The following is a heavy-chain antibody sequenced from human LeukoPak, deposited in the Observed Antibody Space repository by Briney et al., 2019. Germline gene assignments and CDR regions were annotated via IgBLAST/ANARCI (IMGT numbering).Heavy chain of an antibody. CDR2: ITPSNGNT. CDR3: ARDGYYDILTGTDF. Sequence: VASVEVSCKTSGYFFPSYGISWVRQAPGQGLEWIGWITPSNGNTHYEQNFQGRVTVTTDTSTSTVYMELGSLRSDDTAVYYCARDGYYDILTGTDFWGQGTLVTVSS. CDR1: GYFFPSYG. V-gene: IGHV1-18*01. D-gene: IGHD3-9*01. J-gene: IGHJ4*02.